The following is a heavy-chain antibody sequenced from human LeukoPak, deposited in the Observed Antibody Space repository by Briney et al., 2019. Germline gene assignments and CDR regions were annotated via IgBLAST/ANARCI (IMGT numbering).Heavy chain of an antibody. CDR3: ARGRIVVVTAIGAFDI. V-gene: IGHV4-34*01. CDR1: GGSSSGYC. J-gene: IGHJ3*02. Sequence: SETLSLTCAVYGGSSSGYCWSWIRQPPGKGLEWIGEINHSGSTNYKSSLKSRVTISVDTSKNQFSLKLSSVTAADTAVYYCARGRIVVVTAIGAFDIWGQGTMVTVSS. CDR2: INHSGST. D-gene: IGHD2-21*02.